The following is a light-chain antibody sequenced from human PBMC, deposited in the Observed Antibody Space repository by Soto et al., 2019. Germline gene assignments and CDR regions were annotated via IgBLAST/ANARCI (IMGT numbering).Light chain of an antibody. CDR3: KQYGSSGT. CDR2: AAS. J-gene: IGKJ1*01. CDR1: QSVSSN. Sequence: EMVITRCAATVSVSPGERGTLSCRASQSVSSNLAWYQQIPGQAPRVLIYAASTRATGIPDRFSGSGSGTDFTLTISRLEPEDFAVYNCKQYGSSGTFGPGTKVDI. V-gene: IGKV3-20*01.